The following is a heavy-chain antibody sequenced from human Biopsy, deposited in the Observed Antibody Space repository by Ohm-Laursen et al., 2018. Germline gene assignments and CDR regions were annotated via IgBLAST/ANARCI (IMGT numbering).Heavy chain of an antibody. V-gene: IGHV1-69*06. J-gene: IGHJ1*01. CDR2: NIPILGTG. CDR3: ATKLTGYFHH. CDR1: GGTFSSYA. D-gene: IGHD3-9*01. Sequence: GSSVKVSYNASGGTFSSYAISWVRQAPGQGLEWLGGNIPILGTGNYAQKFQDRVTVAADTSTSTATMELRSLRSDDTTVYYCATKLTGYFHHWGQGTLVIVSS.